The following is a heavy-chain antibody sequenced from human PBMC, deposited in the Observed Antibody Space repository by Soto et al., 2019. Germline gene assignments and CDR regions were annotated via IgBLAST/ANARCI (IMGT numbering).Heavy chain of an antibody. D-gene: IGHD5-12*01. Sequence: SGPTLVHPTQTLTLTCSFSGFSLTTSGEGVGWIRQPPGKALEWLAVIYWNDDKRYSPSLKNRLTITKDTSKNLVVLTLTNMDPLDTATYFCSHFSGYEQFDDWGQGALVTVSS. CDR3: SHFSGYEQFDD. CDR1: GFSLTTSGEG. CDR2: IYWNDDK. J-gene: IGHJ4*02. V-gene: IGHV2-5*01.